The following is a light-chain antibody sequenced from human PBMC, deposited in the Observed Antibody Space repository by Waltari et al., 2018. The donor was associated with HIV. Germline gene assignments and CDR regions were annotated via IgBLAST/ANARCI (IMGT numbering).Light chain of an antibody. CDR1: QSISSN. CDR3: QQFHNWPRT. V-gene: IGKV3-15*01. Sequence: EILMTQSPATLSVSPGEEVTLPCTASQSISSNLAWYQQKPGQAPRLLIYGASTRAAGFPARFTGSGAGTEFTLTISNLQSEDFAIYYCQQFHNWPRTFGQGTKVEIK. J-gene: IGKJ1*01. CDR2: GAS.